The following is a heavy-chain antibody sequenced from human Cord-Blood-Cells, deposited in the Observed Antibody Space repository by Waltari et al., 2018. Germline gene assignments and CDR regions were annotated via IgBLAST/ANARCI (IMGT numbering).Heavy chain of an antibody. V-gene: IGHV3-21*01. CDR3: ARGLGILQPHFDY. Sequence: EVQLVESGGGLVKPGGSLRLSCAASGFTLSSHSLNWVRQAPGKVLEWISSISSSSSYIYYADSGKGRFTISRDNAKNSLYLQMNSLRAEDTAVYYCARGLGILQPHFDYWGQGTLVTVSS. CDR1: GFTLSSHS. J-gene: IGHJ4*02. CDR2: ISSSSSYI. D-gene: IGHD6-13*01.